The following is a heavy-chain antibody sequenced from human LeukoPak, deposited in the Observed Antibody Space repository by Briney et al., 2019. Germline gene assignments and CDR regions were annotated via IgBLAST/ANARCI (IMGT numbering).Heavy chain of an antibody. D-gene: IGHD3-22*01. V-gene: IGHV4-34*01. CDR1: GGSFSGYY. CDR2: INHSGST. Sequence: SETLSLTCAVYGGSFSGYYWSWIRQPPGKGLEWIGEINHSGSTNYNPSLKSRVTISVDTSKNQFSLKLSSVTAADTAVYYCARLAQGESLYYYDSSGYFPFFDYWGQGTLVTVSS. J-gene: IGHJ4*02. CDR3: ARLAQGESLYYYDSSGYFPFFDY.